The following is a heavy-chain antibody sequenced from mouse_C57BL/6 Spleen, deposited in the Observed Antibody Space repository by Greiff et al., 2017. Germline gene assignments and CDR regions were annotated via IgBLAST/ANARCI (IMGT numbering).Heavy chain of an antibody. CDR3: ARGGGSSYGYFDV. CDR1: GFTFSDYG. D-gene: IGHD1-1*01. CDR2: ISNLAYSI. V-gene: IGHV5-15*01. Sequence: EVKLMESGGGLVQPGGSLKLSCAASGFTFSDYGMAWVRQAPRKGPEWVAFISNLAYSIYYADTVTGRFTISRENAKNTLYLEMSSLRSEDTAMYYCARGGGSSYGYFDVWGTGTTVTVSS. J-gene: IGHJ1*03.